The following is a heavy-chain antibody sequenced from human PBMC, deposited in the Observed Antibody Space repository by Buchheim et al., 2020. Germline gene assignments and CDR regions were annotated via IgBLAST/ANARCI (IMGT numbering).Heavy chain of an antibody. Sequence: QVHLVQSGAEVKKPGASVTVSCKASGYTISTNGISWVRQAPGQGLEWMGWISLYNGKTNYPQELQGRLPLTPDASTSPVYMQLRRRRPDYTPVHYCTTWGGNYYETSDKFDN. CDR2: ISLYNGKT. V-gene: IGHV1-18*01. D-gene: IGHD3-22*01. CDR1: GYTISTNG. CDR3: TTWGGNYYETSDKFDN. J-gene: IGHJ5*01.